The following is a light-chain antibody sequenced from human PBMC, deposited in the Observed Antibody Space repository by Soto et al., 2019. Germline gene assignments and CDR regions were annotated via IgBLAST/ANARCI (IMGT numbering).Light chain of an antibody. CDR1: SSNIENNY. CDR2: GDN. J-gene: IGLJ2*01. Sequence: QSVSTQPPSVSAAPGQKVTISCSGSSSNIENNYVSWYQQLPGTAPKLLIYGDNKRPSGIPDRFSGSKSGTSATLGITGLQTGDEADYYCGTWDSSLSEGVFGGGTKLTVL. CDR3: GTWDSSLSEGV. V-gene: IGLV1-51*01.